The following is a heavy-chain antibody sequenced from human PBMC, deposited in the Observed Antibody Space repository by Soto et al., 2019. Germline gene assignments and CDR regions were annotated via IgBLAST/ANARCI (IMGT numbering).Heavy chain of an antibody. V-gene: IGHV4-30-4*01. CDR3: DRLSGYDPAGAADK. Sequence: QVQLQESGPGLVKTSQTLSLTCTSSGASIASAEHYWSWIRQPPGKGLEWIGYSYYSGGSYYNASLQRRVTISVDTYQNQFSLSLRSVTAADTAVYYCDRLSGYDPAGAADKWGPGILVSVSS. CDR1: GASIASAEHY. CDR2: SYYSGGS. J-gene: IGHJ4*02. D-gene: IGHD5-12*01.